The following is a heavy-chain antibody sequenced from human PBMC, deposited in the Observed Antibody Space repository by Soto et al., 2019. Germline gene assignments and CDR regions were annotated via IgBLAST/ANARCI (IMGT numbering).Heavy chain of an antibody. CDR1: GFTFSSYG. J-gene: IGHJ4*02. D-gene: IGHD3-22*01. CDR2: ISYDGSNK. CDR3: AGRYYEIDY. Sequence: QVQLVESGGGVVQPGRSLRLSCAASGFTFSSYGMHWVRQAPGKGLEWVAVISYDGSNKYYADSVKGRFTISRDNSKNTLYLQMNSLRAEDTAVDYCAGRYYEIDYWGQGTLVTVSS. V-gene: IGHV3-30*03.